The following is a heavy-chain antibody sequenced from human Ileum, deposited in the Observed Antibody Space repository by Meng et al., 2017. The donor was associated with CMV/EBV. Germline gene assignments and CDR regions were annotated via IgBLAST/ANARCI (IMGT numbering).Heavy chain of an antibody. CDR3: ARGAAGCGPSCYYTDF. D-gene: IGHD2-21*01. Sequence: GESLKISCAASGFSFETFGMHWVRQAPGKGLEWVAIISSDGNNQRYADSVKGRFAISRDNSKNTLYLQMNSLRAEDTAVYHCARGAAGCGPSCYYTDFWGRGTLVTVSS. V-gene: IGHV3-33*01. J-gene: IGHJ4*02. CDR2: ISSDGNNQ. CDR1: GFSFETFG.